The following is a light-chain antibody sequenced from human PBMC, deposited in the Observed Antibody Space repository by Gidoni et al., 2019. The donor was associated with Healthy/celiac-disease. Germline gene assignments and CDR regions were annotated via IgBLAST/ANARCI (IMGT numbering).Light chain of an antibody. CDR3: QQSYSTPPWT. CDR2: AAS. J-gene: IGKJ1*01. CDR1: QSISSY. Sequence: DIQMTQSPSSLSASVGDRVTITCRASQSISSYLNWYQQKPGKAPKLLIYAASSLQSGVPSRFSGSGSGTDFTLTISSLQPEDFATYYCQQSYSTPPWTFGHXTKVKSN. V-gene: IGKV1-39*01.